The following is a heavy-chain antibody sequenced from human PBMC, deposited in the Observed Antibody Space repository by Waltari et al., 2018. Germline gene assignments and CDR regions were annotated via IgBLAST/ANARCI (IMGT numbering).Heavy chain of an antibody. CDR3: AREGVNNYYDSSGYYYGWFDP. Sequence: QVQLQESGPGLVKPSETLSLTCTVSGGSISSYYWSWIRQPPGKGLEWIGYIYTSGSTNYTPPLKSRVTKSVDTSKNQFSLKLSSVTAADTAVYYCAREGVNNYYDSSGYYYGWFDPWGQGTLVTVSS. J-gene: IGHJ5*02. CDR2: IYTSGST. D-gene: IGHD3-22*01. V-gene: IGHV4-4*09. CDR1: GGSISSYY.